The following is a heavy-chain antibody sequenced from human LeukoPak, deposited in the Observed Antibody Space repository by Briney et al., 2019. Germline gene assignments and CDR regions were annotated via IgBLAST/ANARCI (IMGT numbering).Heavy chain of an antibody. D-gene: IGHD5-24*01. CDR1: GGSISSGSYY. V-gene: IGHV4-61*02. CDR2: MDNSGST. J-gene: IGHJ4*02. Sequence: SETLSLTCTVSGGSISSGSYYWSWIRQPAGKGLEWIGRMDNSGSTNYNPSLKSRVTISVDTSKNQFSLKLSSVTAADTAVYYCARGEMATITPDYWGQGTLVTVSS. CDR3: ARGEMATITPDY.